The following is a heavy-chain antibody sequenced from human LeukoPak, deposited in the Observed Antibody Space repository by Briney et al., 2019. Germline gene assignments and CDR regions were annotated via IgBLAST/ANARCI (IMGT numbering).Heavy chain of an antibody. D-gene: IGHD2-2*01. Sequence: PGGSLRLSCAASGFTFSSYEMNWVRQAPGKGLEWVSYISSSGSTIYYADSVKGRFTISRDNAKNSLYLQMNSLRAEDTAVYYCARVQYCSSTSCYRGGVYYYYMDVWGKGTTVTVSS. CDR2: ISSSGSTI. CDR1: GFTFSSYE. V-gene: IGHV3-48*03. J-gene: IGHJ6*03. CDR3: ARVQYCSSTSCYRGGVYYYYMDV.